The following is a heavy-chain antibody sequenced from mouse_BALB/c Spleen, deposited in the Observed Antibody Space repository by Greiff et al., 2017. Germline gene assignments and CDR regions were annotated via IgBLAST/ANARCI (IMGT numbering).Heavy chain of an antibody. CDR1: GFTFSSYA. V-gene: IGHV5-9-4*01. Sequence: EVHLVESGGGLVKPGGSLKLSCAASGFTFSSYAMSWVRQSPEKRLEWVAEISSGGSYTYYPDTVTGRFTISRDNAKNTLYLEMSSLRSEDTAMYYCAREDGHYFDYWGQGTTLTVSS. CDR2: ISSGGSYT. D-gene: IGHD2-3*01. CDR3: AREDGHYFDY. J-gene: IGHJ2*01.